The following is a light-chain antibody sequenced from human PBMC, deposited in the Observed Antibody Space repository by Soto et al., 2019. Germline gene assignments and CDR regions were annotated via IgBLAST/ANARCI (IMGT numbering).Light chain of an antibody. CDR2: EVS. V-gene: IGLV2-14*01. CDR3: SSYTTSSTLVV. CDR1: SSDVGAYDY. Sequence: QSVLTQPASVSGSPGQSITISCTGTSSDVGAYDYVSWFQQYPGKAPKLMIYEVSNRPSGVSNRFSGSKSGNTASLTISGLQAEDEAAYYCSSYTTSSTLVVFGGGTKLTVL. J-gene: IGLJ2*01.